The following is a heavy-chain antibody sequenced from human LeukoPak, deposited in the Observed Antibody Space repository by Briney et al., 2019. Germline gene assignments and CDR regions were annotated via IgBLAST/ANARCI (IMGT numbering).Heavy chain of an antibody. Sequence: PSETLSLTCAVYGGSFSGYYWSWIRQPPGKGLEWIGEINHSGSTNYNPSLKSRVTISVDTSKNQFSLKLSSVTAADTAVYYCARDLGSGYGGNWFDPWGQGTLVTVSS. V-gene: IGHV4-34*01. D-gene: IGHD5-12*01. CDR2: INHSGST. J-gene: IGHJ5*02. CDR3: ARDLGSGYGGNWFDP. CDR1: GGSFSGYY.